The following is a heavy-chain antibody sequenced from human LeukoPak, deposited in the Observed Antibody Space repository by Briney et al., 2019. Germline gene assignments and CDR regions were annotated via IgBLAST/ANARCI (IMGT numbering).Heavy chain of an antibody. CDR1: GFTFSNAW. D-gene: IGHD6-13*01. Sequence: GGSLRLSCAASGFTFSNAWMSWVRQAPGKGLEWVGRIKSKTDGGTTDYAAPVKGRFTISRDDSKNTLYLQMNSLKTEDTAVYYRTTDIAAAGTYYYYYMDVWGKGTTVTISS. CDR2: IKSKTDGGTT. V-gene: IGHV3-15*01. J-gene: IGHJ6*03. CDR3: TTDIAAAGTYYYYYMDV.